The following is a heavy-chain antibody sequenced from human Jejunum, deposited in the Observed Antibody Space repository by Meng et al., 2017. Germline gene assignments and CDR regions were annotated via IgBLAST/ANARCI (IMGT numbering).Heavy chain of an antibody. J-gene: IGHJ4*02. Sequence: GESLKISCAASGSSFSNYAMHWVRQAPGKGLEWVALISYDGSNIYYADSVKGRFTISRDDSKNTLYLQMNSLRREDTAVYYCARDARTGYDSQLPQYWGQGTLVTVSS. D-gene: IGHD5-12*01. V-gene: IGHV3-30*04. CDR2: ISYDGSNI. CDR1: GSSFSNYA. CDR3: ARDARTGYDSQLPQY.